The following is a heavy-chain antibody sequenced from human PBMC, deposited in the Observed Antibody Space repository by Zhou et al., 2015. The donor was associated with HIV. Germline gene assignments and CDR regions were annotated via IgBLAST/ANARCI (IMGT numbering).Heavy chain of an antibody. V-gene: IGHV3-33*06. J-gene: IGHJ4*02. CDR1: GFRFSDYG. CDR2: VWFNGINK. CDR3: AKGAYDLPTRASAHYFDS. Sequence: QVQLAESGGGVVLPGKSLRLSCAGFGFRFSDYGIHWVRQAPGKGLEWVAVVWFNGINKYYADSVKGRFTVSRDNSKNTVYLQMNSLRADDTAVYYCAKGAYDLPTRASAHYFDSWGQGTLVTVSS. D-gene: IGHD5-12*01.